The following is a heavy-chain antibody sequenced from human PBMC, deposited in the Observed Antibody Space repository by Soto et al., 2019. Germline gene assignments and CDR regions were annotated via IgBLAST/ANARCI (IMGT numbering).Heavy chain of an antibody. CDR1: GFTFSSSA. CDR2: ITSGDST. Sequence: GGSLRLSCAASGFTFSSSAMSWVRQAPGKGLEWVSAITSGDSTYYADSVKGRFTISRDNSKNTLYLQMSSLSAEDTAVYYAYGSHYGMDLWGQGTTVTVSS. V-gene: IGHV3-23*01. J-gene: IGHJ6*02. CDR3: YGSHYGMDL. D-gene: IGHD3-16*01.